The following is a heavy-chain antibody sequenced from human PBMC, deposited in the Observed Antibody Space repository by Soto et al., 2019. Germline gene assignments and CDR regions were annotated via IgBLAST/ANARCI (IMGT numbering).Heavy chain of an antibody. CDR1: GGSFSGYY. D-gene: IGHD2-21*02. Sequence: PSETLSLTCAVYGGSFSGYYWSWIRQPPGKGLEWIGEINHSGSTNYNPSLKSRVTVSVDTSKNQFSLKLSSVTAAATAVYYCGRGAAIVGVTAIKHPCDYWGQGTLVTVSS. CDR3: GRGAAIVGVTAIKHPCDY. J-gene: IGHJ4*02. CDR2: INHSGST. V-gene: IGHV4-34*01.